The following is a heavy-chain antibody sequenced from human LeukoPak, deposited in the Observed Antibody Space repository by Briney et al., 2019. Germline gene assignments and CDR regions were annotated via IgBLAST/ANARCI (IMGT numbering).Heavy chain of an antibody. V-gene: IGHV1-8*01. CDR1: GYTFTSYD. J-gene: IGHJ5*02. D-gene: IGHD6-13*01. CDR2: LNANSGNT. CDR3: TRGLKSNRQQLILHYSYWFDP. Sequence: ASVKVSCKTSGYTFTSYDINLLRKATGQGLDWMRWLNANSGNTGSVQKFHGRVTMTRTTSISTANMKLTSLRPEVIAVSNITRGLKSNRQQLILHYSYWFDPWGQGTLVTVSS.